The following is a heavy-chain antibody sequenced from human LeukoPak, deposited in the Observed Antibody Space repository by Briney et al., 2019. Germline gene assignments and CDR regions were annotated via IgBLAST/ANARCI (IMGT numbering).Heavy chain of an antibody. CDR2: ISYDGSNK. D-gene: IGHD3-10*01. Sequence: GGSLRLSCAASGFTFSTYGMHWVRQAPGKGLEWVAIISYDGSNKYYADSVKGRFTISRDNSKNTLYLQMNSLRPEDTAVYYCAKGPVGMGHLFDYWGQGTLVTVSS. CDR1: GFTFSTYG. J-gene: IGHJ4*02. V-gene: IGHV3-30*18. CDR3: AKGPVGMGHLFDY.